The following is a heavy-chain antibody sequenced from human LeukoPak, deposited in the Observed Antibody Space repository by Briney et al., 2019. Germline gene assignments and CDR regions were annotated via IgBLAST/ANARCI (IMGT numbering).Heavy chain of an antibody. Sequence: GGSLRLSCAASGFTFSSYAMHWVRQAPGKGLEWVAVVSYDGGNKYYADSVKGRFTISRDNSKNTLFLQMDSLRRDDTAVYYCARDIRVRYMPMVRAVEYYQYHAMDVWGQGTTVTVYS. D-gene: IGHD3-10*01. V-gene: IGHV3-30-3*01. CDR3: ARDIRVRYMPMVRAVEYYQYHAMDV. J-gene: IGHJ6*02. CDR2: VSYDGGNK. CDR1: GFTFSSYA.